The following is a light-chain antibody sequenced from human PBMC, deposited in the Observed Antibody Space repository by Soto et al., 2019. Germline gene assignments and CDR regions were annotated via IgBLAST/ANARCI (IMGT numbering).Light chain of an antibody. CDR1: QSISGE. CDR3: QQGHDWPLT. Sequence: EIVMTQSPATLSVSPGERATLSCRASQSISGELAWYQQRPGQPPRLLIYGVSTRATGFPDRFSGSGSGSDFDLTISGLHSEDVEVYYCQQGHDWPLTFGQGTRLDI. V-gene: IGKV3-15*01. J-gene: IGKJ2*01. CDR2: GVS.